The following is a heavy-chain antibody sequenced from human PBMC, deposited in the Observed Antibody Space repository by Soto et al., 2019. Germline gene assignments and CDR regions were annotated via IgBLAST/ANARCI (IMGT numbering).Heavy chain of an antibody. CDR2: ISYDGGSA. CDR3: XXXXXVXXXXXXXRGLDV. V-gene: IGHV3-30*18. CDR1: GFTFSNYG. Sequence: QVQLVESGGGMIQPGRSLRLSCVASGFTFSNYGMHWVRQXPXXXXXXXXGISYDGGSADYVDSVKGRFTLSRDNSKNTLSLQXISLRXEXTGVYYXXXXXXVXXXXXXXRGLDVWGQGTTVTVSS. J-gene: IGHJ6*02.